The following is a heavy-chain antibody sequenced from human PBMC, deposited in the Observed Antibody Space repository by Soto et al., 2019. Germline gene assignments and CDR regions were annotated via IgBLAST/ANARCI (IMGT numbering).Heavy chain of an antibody. CDR1: GFTFSSYS. V-gene: IGHV3-48*02. J-gene: IGHJ3*02. Sequence: EVQLVESGGGLVQPGGSLRLSCAASGFTFSSYSMNWVRQAPGKGLEWVLYISSGSAAIYYADSVKGRFTISRDNAKNSLYLQMNSLRDEDTAVYCCARGSDAFDIWGQGTMITVSS. CDR2: ISSGSAAI. CDR3: ARGSDAFDI.